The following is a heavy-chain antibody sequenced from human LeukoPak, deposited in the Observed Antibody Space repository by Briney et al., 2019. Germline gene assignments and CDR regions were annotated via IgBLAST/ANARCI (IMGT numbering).Heavy chain of an antibody. CDR1: GYTFTSYD. D-gene: IGHD6-25*01. CDR2: MNPNSGNT. CDR3: ATEAATEVKYFDC. J-gene: IGHJ4*02. V-gene: IGHV1-8*01. Sequence: VASVKVSCKASGYTFTSYDINWVRQATGQGLEWMGWMNPNSGNTGYAQKFQGRVTMTRNTSISTAYMELSSLRSEDTAVYYCATEAATEVKYFDCWGQGTLVTVSS.